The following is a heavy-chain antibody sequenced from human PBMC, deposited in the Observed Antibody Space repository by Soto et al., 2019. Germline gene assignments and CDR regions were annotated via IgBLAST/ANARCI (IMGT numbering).Heavy chain of an antibody. V-gene: IGHV1-69*12. CDR2: IIPIFGTA. CDR3: ARDPFLYCSGGSCYSRGFDY. CDR1: GGTFSSYA. J-gene: IGHJ4*02. Sequence: QVQLVQSGAEVKKPGSSVKVSCKASGGTFSSYAISWVRQAPGQGLEWMGGIIPIFGTANYAQKFQGRVTITADESTSTAYMELSSLRSEDTAVYYCARDPFLYCSGGSCYSRGFDYWGQGTLVTVSS. D-gene: IGHD2-15*01.